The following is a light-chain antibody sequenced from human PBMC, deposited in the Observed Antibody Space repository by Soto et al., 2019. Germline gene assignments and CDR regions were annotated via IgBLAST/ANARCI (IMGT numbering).Light chain of an antibody. J-gene: IGKJ3*01. CDR3: QQRGKWPLT. CDR1: QSFSGS. Sequence: EIVLTQSPATLSLSPGDTATLSCRASQSFSGSLAWYQKKRGQAPRLLIYNTSNRATGIPARFSGGGSGTDLTLTISGLEPDDFAVYYCQQRGKWPLTFGPGTTVDI. V-gene: IGKV3-11*01. CDR2: NTS.